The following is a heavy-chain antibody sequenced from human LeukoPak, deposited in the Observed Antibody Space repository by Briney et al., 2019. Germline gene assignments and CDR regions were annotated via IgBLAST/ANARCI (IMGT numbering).Heavy chain of an antibody. CDR3: ARDKVAARRFDY. CDR2: INPNSGGT. V-gene: IGHV1-2*02. CDR1: GYTFTGYY. J-gene: IGHJ4*02. D-gene: IGHD6-6*01. Sequence: ASVKVSRKASGYTFTGYYMHWVRQAPGQGLEWMGWINPNSGGTNYAQKFQGRVTMTRDTSISTAYMELSRLRSDDTAVYYCARDKVAARRFDYWGQGTLVTVSS.